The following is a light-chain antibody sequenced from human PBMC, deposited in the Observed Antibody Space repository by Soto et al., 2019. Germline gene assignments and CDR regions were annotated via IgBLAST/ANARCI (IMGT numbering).Light chain of an antibody. J-gene: IGLJ7*01. CDR3: QSYDSSLSGGV. CDR1: SFNIGAGYD. CDR2: GNN. V-gene: IGLV1-40*01. Sequence: QSVLTQPPSVSGAPGQRVTISCTGSSFNIGAGYDVLWYQQLPGTAPKLLIYGNNNRPSGVPDRFSGSKSGTSASLAITGLQAEDEADYYCQSYDSSLSGGVFGGGTQLTVL.